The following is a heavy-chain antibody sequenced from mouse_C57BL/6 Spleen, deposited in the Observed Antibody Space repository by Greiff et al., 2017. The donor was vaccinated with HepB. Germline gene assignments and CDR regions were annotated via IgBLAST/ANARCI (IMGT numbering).Heavy chain of an antibody. Sequence: VKLQESGAELVRPGASVTLSCKASGYTFTDYEMHWVKQTPVHGLEWIGAIDPETGGTAYNQKFKGKAILTADKSSSTAYMELRSLTSEDSAVYYCTSGYDYVWFAYWGQGTLVTVSA. J-gene: IGHJ3*01. CDR2: IDPETGGT. CDR1: GYTFTDYE. V-gene: IGHV1-15*01. D-gene: IGHD2-4*01. CDR3: TSGYDYVWFAY.